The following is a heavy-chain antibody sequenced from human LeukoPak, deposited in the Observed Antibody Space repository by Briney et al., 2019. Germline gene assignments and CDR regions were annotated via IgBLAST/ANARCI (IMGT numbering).Heavy chain of an antibody. V-gene: IGHV5-51*01. CDR2: IYPGDSDT. J-gene: IGHJ5*02. CDR1: GYSFTSYW. D-gene: IGHD2-2*01. CDR3: ARFGCSSTSCYVGNNWFDP. Sequence: GESLKISCKGPGYSFTSYWIGWVRQMPGKGLEWMGIIYPGDSDTRYSPSFQGQVTISADKSISTAYLQWSSLKASDTAMYYCARFGCSSTSCYVGNNWFDPWGQGTLVTVSS.